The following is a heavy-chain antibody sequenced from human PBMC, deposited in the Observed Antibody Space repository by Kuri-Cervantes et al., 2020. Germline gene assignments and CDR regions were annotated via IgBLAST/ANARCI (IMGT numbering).Heavy chain of an antibody. V-gene: IGHV3-30-3*01. Sequence: GGSLRLSCAASGFTFSSYAMHWVRQAPGKGLEWVAVISHDGSNKYYADSVKGRFTISRDNSKNTLYLQMNSLRPEDTALYYCARDGSSTVTTLPYIWGQGTMVTVSS. CDR2: ISHDGSNK. D-gene: IGHD4-17*01. CDR1: GFTFSSYA. CDR3: ARDGSSTVTTLPYI. J-gene: IGHJ3*02.